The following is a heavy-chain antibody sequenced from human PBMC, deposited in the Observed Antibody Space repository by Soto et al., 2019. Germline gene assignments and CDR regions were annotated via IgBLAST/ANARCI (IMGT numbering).Heavy chain of an antibody. CDR2: FDPEDGET. CDR3: ATRGWNSSSWYRFDP. D-gene: IGHD6-13*01. V-gene: IGHV1-24*01. CDR1: GYTLTELS. Sequence: ASVKVSCKVSGYTLTELSMHWVRQAPGKGLEWMGGFDPEDGETIYAQKFQGRVTMTEDTSTDTAYMELSSLRSEDTAVYYCATRGWNSSSWYRFDPWGQGTLVTVSS. J-gene: IGHJ5*02.